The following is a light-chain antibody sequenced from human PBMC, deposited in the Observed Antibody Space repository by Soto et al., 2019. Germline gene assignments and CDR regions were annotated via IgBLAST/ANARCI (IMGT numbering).Light chain of an antibody. CDR1: QSVRIN. CDR2: DAS. CDR3: QQYGSSPRT. Sequence: REMTQSLATLAVSPGERATLSCRASQSVRINVAWYQQKRGQAPRLLIHDASSRATGIPDRFSGSGSGTDFTLTISRLEPEDFAVYYCQQYGSSPRTFGQGTKVDIK. V-gene: IGKV3-20*01. J-gene: IGKJ1*01.